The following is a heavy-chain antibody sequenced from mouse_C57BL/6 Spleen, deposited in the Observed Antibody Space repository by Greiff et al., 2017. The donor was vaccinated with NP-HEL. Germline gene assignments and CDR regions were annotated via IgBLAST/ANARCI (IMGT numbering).Heavy chain of an antibody. CDR2: IYPGDGDT. Sequence: QVHVQQPGPELVKPGASVKFSCKASGYAFSSYWMNWVKQRPGQGLEWIGRIYPGDGDTNYNGKFKGKATLTADKSSSTAYMQLSSLTSEDSAVYCCAWFRFDGWGQGTTLTVAS. CDR1: GYAFSSYW. V-gene: IGHV1-82*01. D-gene: IGHD2-2*01. CDR3: AWFRFDG. J-gene: IGHJ2*01.